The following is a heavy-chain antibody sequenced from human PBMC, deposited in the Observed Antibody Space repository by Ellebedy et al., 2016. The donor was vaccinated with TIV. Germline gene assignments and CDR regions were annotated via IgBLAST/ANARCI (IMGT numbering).Heavy chain of an antibody. CDR3: ATDHGGSYRTGYYYYYYMDV. J-gene: IGHJ6*03. V-gene: IGHV1-24*01. CDR2: FDPEDGET. Sequence: ASVKVSCKVSGYTLTELSMHWVRQAPGKGLEWMGGFDPEDGETIYAQKFQGRVTMTEDTSTDTAYMELSSLRSEDTAVYYCATDHGGSYRTGYYYYYYMDVWGKGTTVTVSS. CDR1: GYTLTELS. D-gene: IGHD1-26*01.